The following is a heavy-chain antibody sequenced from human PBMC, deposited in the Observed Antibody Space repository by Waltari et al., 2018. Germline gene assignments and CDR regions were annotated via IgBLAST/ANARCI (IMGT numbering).Heavy chain of an antibody. Sequence: QVQLVQSGAEVKKPGSSVKVSCKASGGTFSSYTISWVRQAPGQGLEWMGMIIPTLGIANYAQKFQGRVTITADKSTSTAYMELSSLRSEDTAVYYCARGVRLFTIFGVLPPDYWGQGTLVTVSS. J-gene: IGHJ4*02. CDR3: ARGVRLFTIFGVLPPDY. CDR2: IIPTLGIA. D-gene: IGHD3-3*01. CDR1: GGTFSSYT. V-gene: IGHV1-69*02.